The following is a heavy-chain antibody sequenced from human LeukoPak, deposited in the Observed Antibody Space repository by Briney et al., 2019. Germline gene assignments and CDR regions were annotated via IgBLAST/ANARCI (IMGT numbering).Heavy chain of an antibody. CDR3: ARGKTGVTDY. CDR1: GGSISSGGYY. CDR2: IYHSGST. D-gene: IGHD1-14*01. J-gene: IGHJ4*02. V-gene: IGHV4-30-2*01. Sequence: SETLSLTCTVSGGSISSGGYYWGWIRQPPGKGLEWIGYIYHSGSTYYNPSLKSRVTISVDRSKNQFSLKLSSVTAADTAVYYCARGKTGVTDYWGQGTLVTVSS.